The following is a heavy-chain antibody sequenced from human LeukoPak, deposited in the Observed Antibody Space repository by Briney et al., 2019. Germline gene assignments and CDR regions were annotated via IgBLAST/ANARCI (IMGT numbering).Heavy chain of an antibody. CDR3: ARVTVVVPAAMSWFDP. D-gene: IGHD2-2*01. V-gene: IGHV4-61*01. Sequence: SETLSLTCTVSGGSVSSGSYYWSWIRQPPGKGLEWIGYIYYSGSTNYNPSLKSRVTISVDTSKNQFSLKLSSVTAADTAVYYCARVTVVVPAAMSWFDPWGQGTLVTVSS. CDR2: IYYSGST. CDR1: GGSVSSGSYY. J-gene: IGHJ5*02.